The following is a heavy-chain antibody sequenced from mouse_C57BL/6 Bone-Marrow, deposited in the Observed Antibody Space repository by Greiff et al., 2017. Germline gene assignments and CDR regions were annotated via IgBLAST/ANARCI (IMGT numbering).Heavy chain of an antibody. CDR3: ARLYDWYFDV. CDR1: GFSLTSYG. Sequence: VQRVESGPGLVQPSQSLSITCTVSGFSLTSYGVHWVRQSPGKGLEWLGVIWSGGSTDYNAAFISRLSISKDDSKSQVFFKMNSLQADDTAIYYCARLYDWYFDVWGTGTTVTVSS. J-gene: IGHJ1*03. CDR2: IWSGGST. D-gene: IGHD1-1*01. V-gene: IGHV2-2*01.